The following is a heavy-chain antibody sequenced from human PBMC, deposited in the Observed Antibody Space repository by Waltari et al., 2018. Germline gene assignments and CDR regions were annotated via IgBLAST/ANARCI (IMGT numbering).Heavy chain of an antibody. CDR1: GGSFSGYY. J-gene: IGHJ6*03. CDR2: INHNGST. Sequence: QVQLQQWGAGLLKPSETLSLTCAVYGGSFSGYYWCWIRQPPGKGLEWIGEINHNGSTNSNPSLKSRVTISVDTSKNQFSLKLSSVTAADTAVYYCARGTGNQYYYYYYYMDVWGKGTTVTVSS. D-gene: IGHD1-1*01. CDR3: ARGTGNQYYYYYYYMDV. V-gene: IGHV4-34*01.